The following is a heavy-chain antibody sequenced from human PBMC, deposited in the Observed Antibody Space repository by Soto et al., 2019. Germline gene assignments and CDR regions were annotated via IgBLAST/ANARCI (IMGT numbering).Heavy chain of an antibody. CDR1: GGTFSSYA. CDR3: ARTLDIVVVTDDPGYYYYGMDV. Sequence: QVQLVQSGAEVKKPGSSVKVSCKASGGTFSSYAISWVRQAPGQGLEWMGGIIPIFGTANYAQKLQGRVTITADESTSTAHMEMSRLRSEDTAVYYCARTLDIVVVTDDPGYYYYGMDVWGQGTTVTVSS. J-gene: IGHJ6*02. V-gene: IGHV1-69*01. D-gene: IGHD2-2*03. CDR2: IIPIFGTA.